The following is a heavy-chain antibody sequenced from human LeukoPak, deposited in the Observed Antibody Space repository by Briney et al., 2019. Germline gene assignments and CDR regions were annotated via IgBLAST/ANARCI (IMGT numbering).Heavy chain of an antibody. Sequence: PSETLSLTCTVSGASISSYYWSWIRQPPGKGLEWIGYRYYSGSTNYNPSLKSRVTISVDTSKNQASLKLSSVTAADTAVYYCARDRGSGDDNWFDPWGQGTLVTVSS. J-gene: IGHJ5*02. CDR2: RYYSGST. CDR3: ARDRGSGDDNWFDP. CDR1: GASISSYY. D-gene: IGHD3-10*01. V-gene: IGHV4-59*01.